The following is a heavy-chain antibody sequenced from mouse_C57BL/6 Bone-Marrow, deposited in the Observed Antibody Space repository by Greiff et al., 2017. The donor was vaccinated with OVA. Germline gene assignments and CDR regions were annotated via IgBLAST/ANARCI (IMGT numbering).Heavy chain of an antibody. D-gene: IGHD1-1*01. J-gene: IGHJ2*01. CDR1: GFTFSDYS. V-gene: IGHV5-12*01. Sequence: EVKLVESGGGLVQPGGSLKLSCAASGFTFSDYSMYWVRQTPEKRLEWVAYISNGGGSTYYPDTVKGRFTISRDNAKNTLYLQMSRLKSEDTAMYYCARRGVVAPFDYWGQGTTLTVSS. CDR3: ARRGVVAPFDY. CDR2: ISNGGGST.